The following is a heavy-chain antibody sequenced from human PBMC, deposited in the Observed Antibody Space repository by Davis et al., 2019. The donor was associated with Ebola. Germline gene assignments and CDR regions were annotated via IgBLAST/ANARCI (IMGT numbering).Heavy chain of an antibody. CDR2: INPNSGGT. D-gene: IGHD2-2*01. Sequence: ASVKVSCKASGYTFTSYYMHWVRQAPGQGLEWMGWINPNSGGTNYAQKFQGRVTMTRDTSISTAYMELSRLRSDDTAVYYCATTSPTLYYYYYGMDVWGQGTTVTVSS. CDR3: ATTSPTLYYYYYGMDV. CDR1: GYTFTSYY. J-gene: IGHJ6*02. V-gene: IGHV1-2*02.